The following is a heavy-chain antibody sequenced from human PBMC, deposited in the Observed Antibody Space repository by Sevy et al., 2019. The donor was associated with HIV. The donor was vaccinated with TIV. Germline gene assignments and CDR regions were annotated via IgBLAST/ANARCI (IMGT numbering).Heavy chain of an antibody. D-gene: IGHD2-8*01. Sequence: GGSLRLSCTASGFTFGDYAMSWFRQAPGKGLEWVGFIRSKAYGGTTEYAASVKGRFTISRDDSKSIAYLQMNSLKTEDTAVYYCTRDLYCTNGVCYGNWFDPWGQGTPVTVSS. J-gene: IGHJ5*02. CDR1: GFTFGDYA. CDR3: TRDLYCTNGVCYGNWFDP. CDR2: IRSKAYGGTT. V-gene: IGHV3-49*03.